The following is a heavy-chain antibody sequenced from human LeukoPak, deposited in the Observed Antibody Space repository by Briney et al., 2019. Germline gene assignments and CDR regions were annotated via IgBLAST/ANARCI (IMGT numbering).Heavy chain of an antibody. J-gene: IGHJ4*02. D-gene: IGHD3-10*01. V-gene: IGHV1-46*01. Sequence: ASVKVSCKASGYTITNYYMHWVRQAPGQGLEWMGIISPSGGSARYAQKFQGRVTMTRDTSTRTHYMEMSRVRYEDMDLYYCARGREYGSGSSSRENDYWGQGTLVTVSS. CDR2: ISPSGGSA. CDR1: GYTITNYY. CDR3: ARGREYGSGSSSRENDY.